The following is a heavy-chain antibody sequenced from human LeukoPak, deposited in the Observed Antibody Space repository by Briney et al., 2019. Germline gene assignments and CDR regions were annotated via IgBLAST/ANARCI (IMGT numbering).Heavy chain of an antibody. CDR3: ASGPVNRSRWYGPLDY. D-gene: IGHD6-13*01. CDR2: IYYSGST. J-gene: IGHJ4*02. Sequence: SETLSLTCTVSGGSISSSSYYWGWIRQPPGKGLEWIGSIYYSGSTHYNPSLKSRVTISVDTSKNQFSLKLSSVTAADTAVYYCASGPVNRSRWYGPLDYWGQGTLVTVSS. V-gene: IGHV4-39*07. CDR1: GGSISSSSYY.